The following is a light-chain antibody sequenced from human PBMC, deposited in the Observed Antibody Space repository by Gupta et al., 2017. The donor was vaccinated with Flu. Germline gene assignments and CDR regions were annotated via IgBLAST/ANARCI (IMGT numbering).Light chain of an antibody. Sequence: EIVFTQSPGTLSLSPGERATLSCRASQSLSSSYLGWYQQKPGQAPRLLIYGASTRATGIPDRFSGSGSGTEFTLTISRLEPEDFAVYYCQQEGSSPLTFGGGTKVEIK. CDR2: GAS. J-gene: IGKJ4*01. V-gene: IGKV3-20*01. CDR1: QSLSSSY. CDR3: QQEGSSPLT.